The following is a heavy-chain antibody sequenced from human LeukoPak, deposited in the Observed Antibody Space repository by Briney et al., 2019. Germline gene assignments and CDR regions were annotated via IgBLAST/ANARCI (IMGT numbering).Heavy chain of an antibody. CDR3: AVSIVVVPAASPRDY. CDR1: GFPFDNYG. Sequence: GGSLRLSCAASGFPFDNYGMAWVRQAPGKGLEWVSGITWNGGITAYADSVKGRFTISRDNPKNSLYLQMNSLRAEDTAVYYCAVSIVVVPAASPRDYWGQGTLVTVSS. CDR2: ITWNGGIT. D-gene: IGHD2-2*01. V-gene: IGHV3-20*04. J-gene: IGHJ4*02.